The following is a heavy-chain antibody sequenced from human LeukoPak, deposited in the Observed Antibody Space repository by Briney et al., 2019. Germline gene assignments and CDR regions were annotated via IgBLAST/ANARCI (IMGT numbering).Heavy chain of an antibody. CDR2: IYTSGST. D-gene: IGHD2-15*01. CDR3: ARDLRPYEGGNWFDP. J-gene: IGHJ5*02. CDR1: GNSISSYY. Sequence: SETLSLTCTVSGNSISSYYWSWIRQPAGKGLEWIGRIYTSGSTNYNPSLKSRVTMSVDTSKNQFSLNLSSVTAADTAVYYCARDLRPYEGGNWFDPWGQGTLVTVSS. V-gene: IGHV4-4*07.